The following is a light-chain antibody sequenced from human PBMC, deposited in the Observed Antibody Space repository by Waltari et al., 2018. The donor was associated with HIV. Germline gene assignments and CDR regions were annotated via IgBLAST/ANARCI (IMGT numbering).Light chain of an antibody. CDR2: RNN. Sequence: QSVLTQPPSASGTPGQSVTLSCSGRGSHIGRHSVYLYQHRPGTTPKLLIYRNNQRPSGVPDRFSGSKSGTSASLAISGLRSGDEADYYCAAWDDSLSGPVFGGGTKVTVL. CDR1: GSHIGRHS. J-gene: IGLJ3*02. CDR3: AAWDDSLSGPV. V-gene: IGLV1-47*01.